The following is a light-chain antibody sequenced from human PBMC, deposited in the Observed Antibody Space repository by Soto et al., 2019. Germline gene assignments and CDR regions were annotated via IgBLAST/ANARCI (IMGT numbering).Light chain of an antibody. CDR2: ANI. V-gene: IGLV1-40*01. CDR3: QSYDSSLSSHVV. CDR1: SSNSGAGYD. J-gene: IGLJ2*01. Sequence: QSVLTQPPSVSGAPGQRVTISCTGSSSNSGAGYDVHWYQQLPGTATKLLIYANINRPSGVPDRFSGSKSGTSASLAITGLQAEDEADYYCQSYDSSLSSHVVFGGGTKLTVL.